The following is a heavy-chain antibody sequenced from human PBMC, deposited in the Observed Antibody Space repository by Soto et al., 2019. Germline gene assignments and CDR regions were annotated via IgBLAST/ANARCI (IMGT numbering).Heavy chain of an antibody. J-gene: IGHJ4*02. CDR3: ARVNYYGSGSYYANFDY. Sequence: SEPQSLTCAVSSGSSSSSNWWSWVRQPPGKGLEWIGEIYHSGSTNYNPSLKSRVTISVDKSKNQFSLKLSSVTAADTAVYYCARVNYYGSGSYYANFDYWGQGTLVTVSS. CDR1: SGSSSSSNW. V-gene: IGHV4-4*02. CDR2: IYHSGST. D-gene: IGHD3-10*01.